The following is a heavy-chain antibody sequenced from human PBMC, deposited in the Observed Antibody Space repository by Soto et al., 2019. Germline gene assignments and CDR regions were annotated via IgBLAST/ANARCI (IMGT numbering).Heavy chain of an antibody. D-gene: IGHD6-19*01. J-gene: IGHJ3*01. CDR3: AKGKEQWLITAFDV. Sequence: GGSLRLSCAASGFTFGSYSTNWVGQGPGKGLEWVSYISSSGSYIYYADSVKGRFTISRDNAKNSLYMQMNSLRDEDTAVYYCAKGKEQWLITAFDVWGRGTMVTVSS. V-gene: IGHV3-21*05. CDR1: GFTFGSYS. CDR2: ISSSGSYI.